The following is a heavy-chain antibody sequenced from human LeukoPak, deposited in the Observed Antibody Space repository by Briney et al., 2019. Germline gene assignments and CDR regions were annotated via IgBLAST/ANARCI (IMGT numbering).Heavy chain of an antibody. V-gene: IGHV4-39*07. D-gene: IGHD3-3*01. CDR2: IYYSGST. Sequence: PSETLSLTCTVSGGSISSSSYYWGWIRQPPGKGLEWIGRIYYSGSTYYNPSLKSRVTISVDTSKNQFSLKLSSVTAADTAVYYCARLRSGYSYYYYYYMDVWGKGTTVTVSS. CDR3: ARLRSGYSYYYYYYMDV. J-gene: IGHJ6*03. CDR1: GGSISSSSYY.